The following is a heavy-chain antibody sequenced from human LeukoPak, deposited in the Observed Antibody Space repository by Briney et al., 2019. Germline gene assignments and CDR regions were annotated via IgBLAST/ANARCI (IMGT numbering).Heavy chain of an antibody. D-gene: IGHD1-1*01. CDR2: IKQDGSEK. Sequence: QPGGSLRLSCAVSGFTIRDYWMTWVRQAPGKGLEWVANIKQDGSEKYYADSVKGRFTISRDNAKNSLYLQMNSLRAEDTAVYYCAPTSYNWNFDYWGQGTLVTVSS. CDR1: GFTIRDYW. V-gene: IGHV3-7*01. J-gene: IGHJ4*02. CDR3: APTSYNWNFDY.